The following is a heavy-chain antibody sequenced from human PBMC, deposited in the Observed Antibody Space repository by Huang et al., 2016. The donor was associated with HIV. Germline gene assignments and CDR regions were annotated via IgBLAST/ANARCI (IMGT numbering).Heavy chain of an antibody. CDR3: ARDPYYSNRWKRNDASFL. CDR2: NGRYSRDT. Sequence: QVQLVQSGGEVMQPGASVRVSCKASGYDFGSYGMSWVRQAPGQGLVGLGGNGRYSRDTSSAQKFQGRVTMTTDTSTTTTYMERRSLRSDDTAMYYCARDPYYSNRWKRNDASFLWGQGTMITVSS. D-gene: IGHD4-4*01. CDR1: GYDFGSYG. V-gene: IGHV1-18*01. J-gene: IGHJ3*01.